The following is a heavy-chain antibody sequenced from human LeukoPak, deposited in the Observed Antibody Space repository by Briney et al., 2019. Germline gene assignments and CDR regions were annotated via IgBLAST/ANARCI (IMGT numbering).Heavy chain of an antibody. CDR3: ARHPSGSYFSGADGAFDI. CDR1: GGSRSSYY. J-gene: IGHJ3*02. CDR2: IYYSGST. V-gene: IGHV4-59*08. Sequence: SETLSLTCTVSGGSRSSYYWSLIRQPAGKGLEWIGYIYYSGSTNYNPSLKSRVTISVDTSKNQFSLKLSSVTAADTAVYYCARHPSGSYFSGADGAFDIWGQGTMVTVSS. D-gene: IGHD1-26*01.